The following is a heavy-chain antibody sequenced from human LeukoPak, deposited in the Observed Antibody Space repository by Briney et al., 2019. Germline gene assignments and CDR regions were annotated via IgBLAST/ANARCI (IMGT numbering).Heavy chain of an antibody. CDR3: ARHRGPYSSGSYFFDY. D-gene: IGHD6-19*01. CDR2: IYYSGSGST. CDR1: GGSFSGYY. J-gene: IGHJ4*02. Sequence: SETLSLTCAVYGGSFSGYYWSWIRQPPGKGLDWIGYIYYSGSGSTNYNPSLKSRVTISVDTAKNQFSLRLSSVTAADTAVYYCARHRGPYSSGSYFFDYWGQGTLVTVSS. V-gene: IGHV4-59*08.